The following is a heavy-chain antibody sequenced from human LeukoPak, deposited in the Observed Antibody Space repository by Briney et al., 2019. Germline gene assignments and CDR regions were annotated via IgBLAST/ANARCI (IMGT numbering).Heavy chain of an antibody. CDR3: ARDVLR. CDR2: IYKTGST. Sequence: SETLSLTCTVSGDSITSGGYYWSGIRQRPGKGLEWIGYIYKTGSTYYNPSLKNRVTMSVDTSRNQFSLKLNSVTAADTAVYYCARDVLRWGQGTLVTVSS. V-gene: IGHV4-31*03. CDR1: GDSITSGGYY. J-gene: IGHJ4*02.